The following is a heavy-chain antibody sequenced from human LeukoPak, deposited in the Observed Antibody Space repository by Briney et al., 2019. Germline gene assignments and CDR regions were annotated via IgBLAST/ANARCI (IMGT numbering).Heavy chain of an antibody. CDR2: IYYSGST. CDR3: ARREYCSGGSCYRYYFDY. D-gene: IGHD2-15*01. CDR1: GFTVSTNY. Sequence: AGGSLRLSCAASGFTVSTNYMSWVRQAPGKGLEWIGSIYYSGSTNYNPSLKSRVTISVDTSKNQFSLKLSSVTAADTAVYYCARREYCSGGSCYRYYFDYWGQGTLVTVSS. V-gene: IGHV4-39*01. J-gene: IGHJ4*02.